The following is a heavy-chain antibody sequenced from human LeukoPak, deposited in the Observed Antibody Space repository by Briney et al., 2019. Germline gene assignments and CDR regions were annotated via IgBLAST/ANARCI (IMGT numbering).Heavy chain of an antibody. J-gene: IGHJ3*02. Sequence: SVKVSCKASGYTFTSYGISWVRQAPGQGLEWMGGIIPIFGTANYAQKFQGRVTITADKSTSTAYMELSSLRSEDTAVHYCARAADGYNDDAFDIWGQGTMVTVSS. CDR2: IIPIFGTA. V-gene: IGHV1-69*06. CDR1: GYTFTSYG. D-gene: IGHD5-24*01. CDR3: ARAADGYNDDAFDI.